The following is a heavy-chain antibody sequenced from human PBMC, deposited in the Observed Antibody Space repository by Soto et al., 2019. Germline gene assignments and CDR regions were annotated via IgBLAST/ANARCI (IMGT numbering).Heavy chain of an antibody. CDR3: AKDRLGYCSGGSCNDAFDI. CDR2: ISYDGSNK. D-gene: IGHD2-15*01. Sequence: QVQLVESGGGVVQPGRSLRLSCAASGFTFSSYGMHWVRQAPGKGLEWVAVISYDGSNKYYADSVKGRFTISGDNSKNTLYLQMNSLRAEDTAVYYCAKDRLGYCSGGSCNDAFDIWGQGTMVTVSS. J-gene: IGHJ3*02. CDR1: GFTFSSYG. V-gene: IGHV3-30*18.